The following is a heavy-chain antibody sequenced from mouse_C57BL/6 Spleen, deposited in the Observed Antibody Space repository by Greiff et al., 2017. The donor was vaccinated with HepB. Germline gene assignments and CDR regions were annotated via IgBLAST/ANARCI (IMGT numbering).Heavy chain of an antibody. CDR3: ANYYGSSRAMDY. CDR2: INPYNGGT. D-gene: IGHD1-1*01. Sequence: EVQLQQSGPVLVKPGASVKMSCKASGYTLTDYYMNWVKQSHGKSLEWIGVINPYNGGTSYNQKFKGKATLTVDKSSSTAYMELNSLTSEDSAVYYCANYYGSSRAMDYWGQGTSVTVSS. V-gene: IGHV1-19*01. CDR1: GYTLTDYY. J-gene: IGHJ4*01.